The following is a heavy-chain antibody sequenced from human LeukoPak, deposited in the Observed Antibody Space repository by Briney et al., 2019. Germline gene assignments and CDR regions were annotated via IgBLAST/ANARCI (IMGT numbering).Heavy chain of an antibody. Sequence: GGSLTVSCAASGFTFSSYAMSWVRQAPGKGLEWVSGIRGSGDKTYYTDSVKGRFTISRDNSKNTLFLQMNSLRAEDTAIYYCAKDAFYYDSSGYYDGGSFDYWGQGTLVTVSS. CDR2: IRGSGDKT. CDR1: GFTFSSYA. J-gene: IGHJ4*02. D-gene: IGHD3-22*01. CDR3: AKDAFYYDSSGYYDGGSFDY. V-gene: IGHV3-23*01.